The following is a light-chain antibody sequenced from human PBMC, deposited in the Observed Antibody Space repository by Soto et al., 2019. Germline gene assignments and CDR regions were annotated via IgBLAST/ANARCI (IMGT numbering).Light chain of an antibody. J-gene: IGKJ3*01. CDR3: QQYNGYPFT. V-gene: IGKV1-5*03. CDR2: KAS. Sequence: DIQMTQSPSTLSASVGDRVTITCLASQSISSWLAWYQQKPGKAPKLLIYKASSLESGVPSRFSGSGSATEYTLTISSLQPDEFATYYCQQYNGYPFTFGPGSKVDIK. CDR1: QSISSW.